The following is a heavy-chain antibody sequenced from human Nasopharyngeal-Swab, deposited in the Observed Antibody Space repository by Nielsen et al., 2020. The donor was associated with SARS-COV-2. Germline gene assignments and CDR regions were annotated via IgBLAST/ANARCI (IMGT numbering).Heavy chain of an antibody. J-gene: IGHJ6*02. CDR2: ISYDGSNK. CDR3: ARGYCSSGSCYAKHYGMDV. CDR1: GFTFSSYA. V-gene: IGHV3-30*04. D-gene: IGHD2-15*01. Sequence: GESLKISCAASGFTFSSYAMHWVRQAPGKGLEWMTLISYDGSNKYYADSVKGRFTISRDNSQNTLYLQMNSLRAEDTAVYYCARGYCSSGSCYAKHYGMDVWGQGTTVTVSS.